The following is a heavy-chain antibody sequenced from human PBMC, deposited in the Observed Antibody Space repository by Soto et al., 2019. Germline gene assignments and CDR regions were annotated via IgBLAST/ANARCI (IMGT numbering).Heavy chain of an antibody. Sequence: QVQLVQSGAEGKKPEASVKVSCKASGYTFTSYAMHWVRQTPGLRLEWMGWINTAHGNTKYSQTFQGRGSFTRDTSPSTAYMERRSLRSDDTAASDCARSYCSDGRGYHYNCGQGSLVTVSS. CDR3: ARSYCSDGRGYHYN. D-gene: IGHD3-22*01. V-gene: IGHV1-3*04. J-gene: IGHJ4*02. CDR1: GYTFTSYA. CDR2: INTAHGNT.